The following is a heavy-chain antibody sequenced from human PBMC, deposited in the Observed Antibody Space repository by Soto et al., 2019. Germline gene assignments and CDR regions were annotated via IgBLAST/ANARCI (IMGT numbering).Heavy chain of an antibody. Sequence: LRLSCAASGFTFRTYAMTWVRQAPGKGLEWVSALSADGGAIFYADSVKGRFIMSRDNSKNTLYLQMDSLRAEDTAVYYCAQITPYSNSGYWGQGTLVTVSS. J-gene: IGHJ4*02. D-gene: IGHD4-4*01. V-gene: IGHV3-23*01. CDR3: AQITPYSNSGY. CDR2: LSADGGAI. CDR1: GFTFRTYA.